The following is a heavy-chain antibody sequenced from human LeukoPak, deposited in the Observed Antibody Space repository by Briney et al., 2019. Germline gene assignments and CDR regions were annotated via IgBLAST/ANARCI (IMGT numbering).Heavy chain of an antibody. J-gene: IGHJ4*02. CDR1: GFSFSDTY. D-gene: IGHD1-26*01. V-gene: IGHV3-15*07. CDR3: TTESSGSLPY. CDR2: IKNKADRGEI. Sequence: GGSLRLSRAASGFSFSDTYINWVRHIPGTGLEWVGLIKNKADRGEIEYTAPVKDRFTISRDDSKNTVYLQMSSLKTEDTAVYYCTTESSGSLPYWGQGTLVTVSS.